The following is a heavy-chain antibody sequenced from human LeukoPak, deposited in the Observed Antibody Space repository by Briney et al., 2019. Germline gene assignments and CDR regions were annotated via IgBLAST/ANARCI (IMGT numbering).Heavy chain of an antibody. CDR3: ATDLRFLGAFDI. CDR2: IIPIFGTA. J-gene: IGHJ3*02. V-gene: IGHV1-69*05. Sequence: GASVKVSCKASGGTFSSYAISWVRQAPGQGLEWMGGIIPIFGTANYAQKFQGRVTITTDESTSTAYMELSSLRSEDTAVYYCATDLRFLGAFDIWGQGTMVTVSS. D-gene: IGHD3-3*01. CDR1: GGTFSSYA.